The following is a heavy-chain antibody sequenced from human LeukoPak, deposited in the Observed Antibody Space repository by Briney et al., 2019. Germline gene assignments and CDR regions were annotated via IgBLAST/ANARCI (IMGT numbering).Heavy chain of an antibody. Sequence: SETLSLTCTVSGGSISSSSYYWGWIRQPPGKGLEWIGSIYYSGSTYYNPSLKSRVTISVDTSKNQFSLKLSSVTAADTAVYYCARGNIAAVGPRYFDYWGQGTLVSVSS. J-gene: IGHJ4*02. CDR1: GGSISSSSYY. D-gene: IGHD6-13*01. CDR2: IYYSGST. V-gene: IGHV4-39*07. CDR3: ARGNIAAVGPRYFDY.